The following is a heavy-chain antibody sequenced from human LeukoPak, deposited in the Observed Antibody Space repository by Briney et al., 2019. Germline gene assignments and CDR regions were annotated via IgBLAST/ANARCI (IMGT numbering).Heavy chain of an antibody. CDR3: AIIIAVAGDFDY. CDR1: GFTFSSYA. CDR2: FSGNGGST. V-gene: IGHV3-23*01. Sequence: GGSLRLSCGASGFTFSSYAMSWVRQAPGKGLEWVSGFSGNGGSTYYADSVKGRFTISRDNAKNSLYLQMNSLRAEDTAVYYCAIIIAVAGDFDYWGQGSLVTVSS. D-gene: IGHD6-19*01. J-gene: IGHJ4*02.